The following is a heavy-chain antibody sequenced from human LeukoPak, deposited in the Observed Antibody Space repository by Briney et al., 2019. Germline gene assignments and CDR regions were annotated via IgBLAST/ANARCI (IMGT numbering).Heavy chain of an antibody. D-gene: IGHD3-22*01. CDR1: GGSISSYY. CDR3: ARVPRSYYYSTYYYMDV. CDR2: IYTSGST. J-gene: IGHJ6*03. V-gene: IGHV4-4*07. Sequence: SETLSLTCTVSGGSISSYYWSWIRQPAGKGLEWIGRIYTSGSTNYNPSLKSRVTMSVDTSKNQFSLKLSSVTAADTAVYYCARVPRSYYYSTYYYMDVWGKGTTVTVSS.